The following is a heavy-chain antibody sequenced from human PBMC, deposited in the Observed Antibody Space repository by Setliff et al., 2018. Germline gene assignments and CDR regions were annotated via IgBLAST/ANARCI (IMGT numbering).Heavy chain of an antibody. Sequence: SETLSLTCTVSGGSISSGSYYWNWIRQPAGKGLEWIGNIYSSGTTKYNPSLKSRVTISVDTSKRQFSLNLLSVTAADTAVYYCARMSRYSEFWSGYAEDYYSSYIDVWGTGATVTVSS. V-gene: IGHV4-61*09. CDR3: ARMSRYSEFWSGYAEDYYSSYIDV. D-gene: IGHD3-3*01. CDR1: GGSISSGSYY. J-gene: IGHJ6*03. CDR2: IYSSGTT.